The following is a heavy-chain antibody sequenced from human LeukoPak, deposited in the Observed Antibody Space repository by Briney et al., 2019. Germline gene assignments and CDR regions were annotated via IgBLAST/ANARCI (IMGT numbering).Heavy chain of an antibody. CDR1: GGSISSNTYY. CDR3: ARSWFSTGPADY. V-gene: IGHV4-39*01. D-gene: IGHD6-13*01. CDR2: IFHSGST. J-gene: IGHJ4*02. Sequence: SETLSLTYTVSGGSISSNTYYWGWIRQPPGKGLEWVGSIFHSGSTYYNPSLKSRVTISVDTSKNQFSLKLTSVTAADTAVYYCARSWFSTGPADYWGQGTLVTVSS.